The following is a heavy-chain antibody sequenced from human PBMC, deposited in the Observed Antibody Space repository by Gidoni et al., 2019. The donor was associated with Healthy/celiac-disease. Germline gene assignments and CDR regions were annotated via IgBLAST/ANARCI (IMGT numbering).Heavy chain of an antibody. D-gene: IGHD6-6*01. CDR1: GFTFGASA. V-gene: IGHV3-49*03. Sequence: EVQLVESGGGLVQPGRSLSLSCTASGFTFGASAMSWFRPAPGKGLEWVGFIRSKAYGGTTEYAASVKGRFTISRDDSKRIAYLQMNSLKTEDTAVYYCTRGRIAARGYYYYMDVWGKGTTVTVSS. CDR2: IRSKAYGGTT. CDR3: TRGRIAARGYYYYMDV. J-gene: IGHJ6*03.